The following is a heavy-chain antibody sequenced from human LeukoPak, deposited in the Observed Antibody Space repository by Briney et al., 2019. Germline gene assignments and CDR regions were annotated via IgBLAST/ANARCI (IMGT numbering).Heavy chain of an antibody. CDR1: GYTFTGFY. J-gene: IGHJ2*01. CDR3: ARPLTTSGWYFDL. V-gene: IGHV1-2*02. D-gene: IGHD1-14*01. CDR2: INPNSGGT. Sequence: GASVKVSCKASGYTFTGFYIHWVRQAPGQGLEWMGWINPNSGGTNYAQKFQDRVTITRDTSISTAYMELSSLKSDDTAVYYCARPLTTSGWYFDLWGRGTLVTVSS.